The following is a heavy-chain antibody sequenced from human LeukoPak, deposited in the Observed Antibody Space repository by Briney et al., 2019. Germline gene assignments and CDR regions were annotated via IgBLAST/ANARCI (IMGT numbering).Heavy chain of an antibody. Sequence: PSETLSLTCTVSGGSISSPTYYWSWIRQPPGKGLEWIGYIYYSGSTNYNPSLKSRVTISVDTSKNQFSLKLSSVTAADTAVYYCARELRYDNSDSGAFWGQGTVVTVSS. J-gene: IGHJ3*01. CDR2: IYYSGST. CDR3: ARELRYDNSDSGAF. CDR1: GGSISSPTYY. V-gene: IGHV4-61*01. D-gene: IGHD3-22*01.